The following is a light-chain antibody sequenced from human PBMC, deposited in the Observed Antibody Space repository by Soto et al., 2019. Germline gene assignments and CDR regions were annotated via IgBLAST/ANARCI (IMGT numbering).Light chain of an antibody. J-gene: IGKJ1*01. V-gene: IGKV3-15*01. CDR2: GAS. Sequence: EKVMTQFPASLSVSPGERATLSCRASQSITSSLAWYQEKPGQAPRLLIYGASTRATGVPARFSGSGSGTEFTLTISSLQSEDFAVYYGQQYYNWPWTFGQGNKVESK. CDR3: QQYYNWPWT. CDR1: QSITSS.